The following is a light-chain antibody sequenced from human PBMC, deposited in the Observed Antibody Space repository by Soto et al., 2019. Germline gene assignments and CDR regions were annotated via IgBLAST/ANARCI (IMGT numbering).Light chain of an antibody. CDR3: QHYNSYSEA. V-gene: IGKV1-5*03. Sequence: DFPITHSRASLSATVEACVPIPCRASQNIRSRLAWFQQKPGKAPKLLIYKASTLKSGVPSRFSGSGSGTEFTLTISSLQPDDFATYYCQHYNSYSEAFGQGTKVDI. J-gene: IGKJ1*01. CDR1: QNIRSR. CDR2: KAS.